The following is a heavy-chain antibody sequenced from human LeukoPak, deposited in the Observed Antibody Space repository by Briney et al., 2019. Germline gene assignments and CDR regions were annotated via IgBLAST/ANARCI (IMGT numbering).Heavy chain of an antibody. CDR2: IKYDGSNK. J-gene: IGHJ2*01. CDR3: ARAPYDSSGYFYWYFDL. D-gene: IGHD3-22*01. CDR1: GFTFSSYG. V-gene: IGHV3-33*01. Sequence: GGSLRLSCAASGFTFSSYGMHWVRQAPGKGLEWVAVIKYDGSNKYYADSVKGRFTISRDNSKNTLYLQMNSLRAEDTAVYYCARAPYDSSGYFYWYFDLWGRGTLVTVSS.